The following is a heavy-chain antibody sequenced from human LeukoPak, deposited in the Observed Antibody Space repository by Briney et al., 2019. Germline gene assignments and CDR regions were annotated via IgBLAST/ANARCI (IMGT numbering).Heavy chain of an antibody. J-gene: IGHJ4*02. CDR3: AERGGGF. CDR2: VYYSGST. D-gene: IGHD3-16*01. V-gene: IGHV4-59*11. Sequence: PSETLCLTCTVSGGSITIHHWSWIRQPPGKGLEWIGSVYYSGSTNYSPSLKCRVTISVDTSKNQFSLNLRSVTAADTAVYYCAERGGGFWGQGTLVTVSS. CDR1: GGSITIHH.